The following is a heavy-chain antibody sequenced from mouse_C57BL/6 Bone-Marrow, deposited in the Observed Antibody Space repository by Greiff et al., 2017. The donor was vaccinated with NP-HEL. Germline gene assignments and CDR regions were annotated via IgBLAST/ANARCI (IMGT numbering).Heavy chain of an antibody. CDR2: INPYNGGT. CDR1: GYTFTDYY. CDR3: ATPAAYYPKGFAY. V-gene: IGHV1-19*01. Sequence: EVQLQQSGPVLVKPGASVKMSCKASGYTFTDYYMNWVKQSHGKSLEWIGVINPYNGGTSYNQKFKGKATLTVDKSSSTAYMELNSLTSEDSAVYYCATPAAYYPKGFAYWGQGTLVTVSA. J-gene: IGHJ3*01. D-gene: IGHD1-1*02.